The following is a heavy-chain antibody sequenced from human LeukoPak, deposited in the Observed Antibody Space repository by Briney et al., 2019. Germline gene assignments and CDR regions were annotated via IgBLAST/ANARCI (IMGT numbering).Heavy chain of an antibody. D-gene: IGHD2/OR15-2a*01. Sequence: GGSLRLSCAASGFTFSDYYMTWIRQAPGKGLEWVSYISSSGSPIYYADSVKGRFTISRDNAKNSLYPQMNSLRAEDTAVYYCARDSAANIEAYFDYWGQGTLVTVSS. J-gene: IGHJ4*02. CDR1: GFTFSDYY. CDR3: ARDSAANIEAYFDY. V-gene: IGHV3-11*01. CDR2: ISSSGSPI.